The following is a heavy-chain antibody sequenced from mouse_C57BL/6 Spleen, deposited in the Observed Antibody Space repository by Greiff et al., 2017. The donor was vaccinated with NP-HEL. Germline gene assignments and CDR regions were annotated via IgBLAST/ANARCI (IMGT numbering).Heavy chain of an antibody. V-gene: IGHV5-9-1*02. CDR3: TRGEVYYYGSSYDFDV. CDR1: GFTFSSYA. Sequence: EVQVVESGEGLVKPGGSLKLSCAASGFTFSSYAMSWVRQTPEKRLEWVAYISSGGDYIYYADTVKGRFTISRDNARNTLYLQMSSLKSEDTAMYYCTRGEVYYYGSSYDFDVWGTGTTVTVSS. D-gene: IGHD1-1*01. J-gene: IGHJ1*03. CDR2: ISSGGDYI.